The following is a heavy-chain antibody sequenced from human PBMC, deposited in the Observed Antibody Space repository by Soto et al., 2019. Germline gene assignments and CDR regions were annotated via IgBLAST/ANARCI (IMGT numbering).Heavy chain of an antibody. CDR3: ARDLNALPLLWFGEFDY. Sequence: ASVTVSCKASGYTFTSYAMHWVRQAPGQRLEWMGWINAGNGNTKYSQKFQGRVTITRDTSASTAYMELSSLRSEDTAVYYCARDLNALPLLWFGEFDYWGQGTLVTVSS. V-gene: IGHV1-3*01. CDR1: GYTFTSYA. CDR2: INAGNGNT. D-gene: IGHD3-10*01. J-gene: IGHJ4*02.